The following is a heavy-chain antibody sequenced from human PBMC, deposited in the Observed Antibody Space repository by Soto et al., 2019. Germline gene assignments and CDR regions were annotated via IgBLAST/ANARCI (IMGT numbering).Heavy chain of an antibody. CDR3: AREIGTTGRSDY. V-gene: IGHV3-21*01. J-gene: IGHJ4*02. D-gene: IGHD1-1*01. CDR1: GFTFSSYS. CDR2: ISSSSSYI. Sequence: GGSLRLSCAASGFTFSSYSMNWVRQAPGKGLEWVSSISSSSSYIYYADSVKGRFTISRDNAKNSLYLQMNSLRAEDTAVYYCAREIGTTGRSDYWGQGTLVTVSS.